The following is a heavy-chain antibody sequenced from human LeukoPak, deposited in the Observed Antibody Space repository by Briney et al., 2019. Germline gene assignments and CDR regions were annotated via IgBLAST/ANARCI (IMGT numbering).Heavy chain of an antibody. CDR1: GGSISDHY. CDR2: IYFSGST. J-gene: IGHJ4*02. CDR3: ARHYYGDYYFDY. Sequence: SETLSLTCTVSGGSISDHYWNWVRQPAGKGLEWIGRIYFSGSTNYNPSLKSRVTMSVDTSKNQFSLKLTSVTAADTAVYYCARHYYGDYYFDYWGQGTLVTVSS. V-gene: IGHV4-4*07. D-gene: IGHD4-17*01.